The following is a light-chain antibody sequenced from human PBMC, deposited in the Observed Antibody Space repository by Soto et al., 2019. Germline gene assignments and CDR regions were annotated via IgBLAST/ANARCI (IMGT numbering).Light chain of an antibody. V-gene: IGLV2-14*01. Sequence: QAVVTQPASVSGSPGQSITISCTGTSSDVGGYNYVSWYQQHPGKAPKLMIYEVSNRPSGVSNRFPGSRSGNTASLTTSGLRSEDEAEYYSSSYTSSSTRVFGPGTKPTVL. CDR1: SSDVGGYNY. CDR3: SSYTSSSTRV. CDR2: EVS. J-gene: IGLJ1*01.